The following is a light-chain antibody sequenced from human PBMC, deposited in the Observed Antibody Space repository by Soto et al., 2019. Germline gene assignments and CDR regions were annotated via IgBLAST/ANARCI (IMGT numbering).Light chain of an antibody. Sequence: QSVLTQPASVSGSPGQSITISCTGTSSDVGAYNFVSWYQQHPGKAPKLMIHDVSNRPPGVSNRFFGSKSGNTASLTISGLQAEDEADYYCSSYTSTSTPYVFGTGTKLTVL. CDR3: SSYTSTSTPYV. J-gene: IGLJ1*01. CDR2: DVS. V-gene: IGLV2-14*03. CDR1: SSDVGAYNF.